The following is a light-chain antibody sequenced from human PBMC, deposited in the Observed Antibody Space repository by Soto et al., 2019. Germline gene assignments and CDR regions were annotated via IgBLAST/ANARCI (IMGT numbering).Light chain of an antibody. V-gene: IGKV1-5*03. Sequence: DIHMTQSPSTLPGSVGARATITCRASQTISSWLAWYQQKKGKAPKLLIYKASTLKSGVPSRFSGSGYGTEFNLTISSLQPDDFATYYCQQYNSYSRTFGQGTKVDI. CDR3: QQYNSYSRT. CDR2: KAS. J-gene: IGKJ1*01. CDR1: QTISSW.